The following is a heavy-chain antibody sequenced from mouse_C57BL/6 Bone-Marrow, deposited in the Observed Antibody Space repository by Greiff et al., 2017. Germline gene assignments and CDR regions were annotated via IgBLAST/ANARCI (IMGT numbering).Heavy chain of an antibody. CDR1: RFTFSDYY. V-gene: IGHV5-12*01. D-gene: IGHD1-1*01. Sequence: EVKLMESGGGLVQPGGSLKLSCAASRFTFSDYYMYWVRQTPEKRLEWVAYISNGGGSTYYPDTVKGRFTISRDNAKNTLYLQMSRLKSEDTAMYYCARRGVTTVVEGDYAMDYWGQGTSVTVSS. J-gene: IGHJ4*01. CDR3: ARRGVTTVVEGDYAMDY. CDR2: ISNGGGST.